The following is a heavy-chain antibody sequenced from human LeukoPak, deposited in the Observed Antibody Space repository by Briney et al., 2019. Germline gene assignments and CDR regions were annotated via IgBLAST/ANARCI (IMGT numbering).Heavy chain of an antibody. CDR1: GGSFSGYY. CDR2: INHSGST. Sequence: SETLSLTCAVYGGSFSGYYWSWIRQPPRKGLERIGEINHSGSTNYNPSLKSRVTISVETSKNQFSVNLSSVTAADTAVYYCARQEGDYVDHWGQGTLVTVSS. CDR3: ARQEGDYVDH. J-gene: IGHJ4*02. V-gene: IGHV4-34*01.